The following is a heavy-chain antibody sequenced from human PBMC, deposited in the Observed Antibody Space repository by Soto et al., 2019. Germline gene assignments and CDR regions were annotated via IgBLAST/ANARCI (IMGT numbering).Heavy chain of an antibody. CDR2: TSTDGSDP. V-gene: IGHV3-30*03. CDR3: ARDDYGGNTHFLDY. CDR1: GFRFGTHG. J-gene: IGHJ4*02. D-gene: IGHD4-17*01. Sequence: ESGGGVVQPGTSLRLSCEGSGFRFGTHGMHWVRQAPGKGLEWVAVTSTDGSDPRYGESVRGRFTISRDNSKNILYLQLNSLRIEDTAVYYCARDDYGGNTHFLDYWGQGALVTVSS.